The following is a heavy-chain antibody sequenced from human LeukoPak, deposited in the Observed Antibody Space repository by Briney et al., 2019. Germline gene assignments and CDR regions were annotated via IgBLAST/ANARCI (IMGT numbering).Heavy chain of an antibody. D-gene: IGHD3-22*01. CDR3: ARSRWLSDPYFDY. CDR1: GGSISSSSYY. Sequence: SETLSLTCTVSGGSISSSSYYWGWIRQPPGKGLEWIGSIYYRGSTYYDPSLKSRVTISLDTSKDQFSLKLSSVTAADTAVYYCARSRWLSDPYFDYWGQGTLVTVSS. V-gene: IGHV4-39*07. CDR2: IYYRGST. J-gene: IGHJ4*02.